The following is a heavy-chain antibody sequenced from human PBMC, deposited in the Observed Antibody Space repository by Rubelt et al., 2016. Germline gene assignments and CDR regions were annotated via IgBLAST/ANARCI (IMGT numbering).Heavy chain of an antibody. Sequence: EVQLLESGGGLLQPGGSLRLSCVASGFIFSNYGMNWARQAPGKGLEWVSVISSSGGNTHYADYVMGRFTISRDNSKNTVYLQVNSLRADDTAVYYCARDSQGALDIWGQGTMVTASS. V-gene: IGHV3-23*01. CDR2: ISSSGGNT. D-gene: IGHD2-15*01. CDR3: ARDSQGALDI. CDR1: GFIFSNYG. J-gene: IGHJ3*02.